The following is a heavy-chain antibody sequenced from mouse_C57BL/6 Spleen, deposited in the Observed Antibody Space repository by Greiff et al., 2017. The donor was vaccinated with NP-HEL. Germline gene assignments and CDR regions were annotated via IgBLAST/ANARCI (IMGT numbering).Heavy chain of an antibody. CDR1: GYNFTSYW. V-gene: IGHV1-74*01. Sequence: QVQLQQPGAELVKPGASVTVSCQASGYNFTSYWLHWVKQRPGPGLEWIGRIPPSDSDTNYNQKFKGKATLTVDKSSRTAYMQLSSLTSEDSAVYYCAIPAGTVAWFAYWGQGTLVTVAA. D-gene: IGHD3-3*01. CDR2: IPPSDSDT. CDR3: AIPAGTVAWFAY. J-gene: IGHJ3*01.